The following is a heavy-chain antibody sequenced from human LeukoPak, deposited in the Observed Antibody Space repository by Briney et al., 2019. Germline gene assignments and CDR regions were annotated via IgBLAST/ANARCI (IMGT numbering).Heavy chain of an antibody. CDR1: GGSISSSSYY. J-gene: IGHJ4*02. Sequence: KPSETLSLTCTVSGGSISSSSYYWGWIRQPPGKGLEWIGYIHYSGSAYYNPSLKSRVTMSVDTSKNQFSLNLRSVNAADTAIYYCARTYCTAGTCSGGFDYWGQGTLVTVSS. CDR2: IHYSGSA. CDR3: ARTYCTAGTCSGGFDY. V-gene: IGHV4-39*07. D-gene: IGHD2-15*01.